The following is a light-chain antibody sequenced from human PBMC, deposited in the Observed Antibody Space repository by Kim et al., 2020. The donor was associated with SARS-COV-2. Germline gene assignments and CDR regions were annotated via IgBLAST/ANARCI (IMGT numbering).Light chain of an antibody. J-gene: IGKJ1*01. CDR1: QGISSN. CDR2: DAS. CDR3: KKYNGAPWT. V-gene: IGKV1-27*01. Sequence: ASVGDSVTITCRASQGISSNVAWYQQRPGDVPKLLIYDASALLSGVPARFSGSGSGTDFTLTISSLQPEDVATYYCKKYNGAPWTFGQGTKVDIK.